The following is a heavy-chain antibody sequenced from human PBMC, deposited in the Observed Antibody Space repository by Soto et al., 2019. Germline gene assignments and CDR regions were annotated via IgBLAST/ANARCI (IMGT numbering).Heavy chain of an antibody. CDR2: INPNSGGT. J-gene: IGHJ6*02. Sequence: ASVKVSCKASGYTFTGYYMHWLLQAPGQGLEWMGWINPNSGGTNYAQKFQGWVTMTRDTSISTAYMELSRLRSDDTAVYYCARAPLLDYDYVWGSSALYYGMDVWGQGTTVTVSS. D-gene: IGHD3-16*01. V-gene: IGHV1-2*04. CDR3: ARAPLLDYDYVWGSSALYYGMDV. CDR1: GYTFTGYY.